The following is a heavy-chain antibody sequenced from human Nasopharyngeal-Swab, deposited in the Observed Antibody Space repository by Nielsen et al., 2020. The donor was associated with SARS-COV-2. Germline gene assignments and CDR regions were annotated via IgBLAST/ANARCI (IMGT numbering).Heavy chain of an antibody. Sequence: GESLKISCAASGFTFSSYAMHWVRQAPGKGLEWVAVISYDGSNKYYADSVKGRFTISRDNSKNTLYLQMNSLRAEDTAVYDCARSSGGYWYFDLWGRGTLVTVSS. D-gene: IGHD6-19*01. CDR3: ARSSGGYWYFDL. V-gene: IGHV3-30*04. J-gene: IGHJ2*01. CDR2: ISYDGSNK. CDR1: GFTFSSYA.